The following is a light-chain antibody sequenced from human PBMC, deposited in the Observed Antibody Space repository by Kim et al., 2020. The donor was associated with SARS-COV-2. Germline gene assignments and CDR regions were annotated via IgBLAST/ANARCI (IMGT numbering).Light chain of an antibody. CDR2: GAS. CDR1: QDINNW. J-gene: IGKJ2*01. V-gene: IGKV1D-12*01. Sequence: DIQMTQSPSSVSASVGDRVTITCRASQDINNWLAWYQQKPGKAPQLLIYGASSLQSGVPSRFSGSRSGTDFTLTISSLQPEDFATYFCQQANYFPYTFGQGTKLEI. CDR3: QQANYFPYT.